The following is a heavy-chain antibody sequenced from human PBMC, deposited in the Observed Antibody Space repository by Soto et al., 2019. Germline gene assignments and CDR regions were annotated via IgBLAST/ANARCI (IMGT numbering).Heavy chain of an antibody. Sequence: QVQLVQSGAEVKKPGASVKVSCKASGYTFTNYDINWVRQATGQGLEWMGWMNPKSGNTGYAQQFQGRVIMTRSTPISTGPMELSSLRSEDTAVYHCVRVYGEIDYWGPGTLVTVSS. J-gene: IGHJ4*02. CDR3: VRVYGEIDY. D-gene: IGHD4-17*01. CDR1: GYTFTNYD. V-gene: IGHV1-8*02. CDR2: MNPKSGNT.